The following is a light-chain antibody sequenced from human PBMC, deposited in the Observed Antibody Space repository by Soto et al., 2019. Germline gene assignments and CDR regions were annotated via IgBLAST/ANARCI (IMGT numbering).Light chain of an antibody. CDR2: QDY. J-gene: IGLJ2*01. Sequence: SYELTQPPSVSVSPGQTASITCSGDKLGDKYACWYQQQAGQSPVLVIYQDYNRPSGIPERFSGSNSGNTATLTISGTQAMDEADYYCQAWDNNSVIFGGGIKLTVL. CDR3: QAWDNNSVI. CDR1: KLGDKY. V-gene: IGLV3-1*01.